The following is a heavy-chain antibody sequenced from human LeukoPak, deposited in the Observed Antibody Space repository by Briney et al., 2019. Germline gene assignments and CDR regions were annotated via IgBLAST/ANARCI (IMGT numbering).Heavy chain of an antibody. J-gene: IGHJ3*02. CDR2: IYYSGST. D-gene: IGHD3-3*01. V-gene: IGHV4-39*01. Sequence: SETLSLTCTVSGGSISSSSYYWGWIRQPPGKGLEWIGSIYYSGSTYYNPSLKSRVTISVDTSKNQFSLKLSSVTAADTAVYYCARHLSYDFWSGYYNGGAFDIWGQGTMVTVSS. CDR3: ARHLSYDFWSGYYNGGAFDI. CDR1: GGSISSSSYY.